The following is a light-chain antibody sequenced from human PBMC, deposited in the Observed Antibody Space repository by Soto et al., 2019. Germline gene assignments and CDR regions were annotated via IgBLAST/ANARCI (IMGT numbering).Light chain of an antibody. CDR1: QSVASSF. Sequence: EIVLTQSPGTLSLSPGERATLSCRASQSVASSFLAWYQQKPGQAPRVLFFHATTRASGIPDRFSGSGSGTAFTLTISRLEPADFAVYYCQQYGSSPWTFGKGTTVEIK. V-gene: IGKV3-20*01. CDR3: QQYGSSPWT. CDR2: HAT. J-gene: IGKJ1*01.